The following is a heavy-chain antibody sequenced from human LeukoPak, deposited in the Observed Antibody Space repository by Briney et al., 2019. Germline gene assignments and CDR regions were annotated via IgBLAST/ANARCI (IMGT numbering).Heavy chain of an antibody. D-gene: IGHD3-10*01. CDR2: ISGSGGST. V-gene: IGHV3-23*01. Sequence: GGSLRLSCAASGFTFSSYAMSWVRQAPGKGLEWVSAISGSGGSTYYADSVKGRFTISRDNSKNTLYLQMNSPRAEDTAVYYCAKRSIKTKTFDYWGQGTLVTVSS. J-gene: IGHJ4*02. CDR1: GFTFSSYA. CDR3: AKRSIKTKTFDY.